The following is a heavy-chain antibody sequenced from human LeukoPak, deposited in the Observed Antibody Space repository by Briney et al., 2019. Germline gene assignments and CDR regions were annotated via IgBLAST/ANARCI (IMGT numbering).Heavy chain of an antibody. CDR1: GYIFTTYD. J-gene: IGHJ5*02. Sequence: ASVKVSCKASGYIFTTYDIGWVRQATGQGLEWMGWLNPNSGNAGYAQKFQGRVTISRNTSISTAYMELSSLRSDDTAIYYCARRKFLGWFDPLGQGTLVNVSS. V-gene: IGHV1-8*03. CDR2: LNPNSGNA. D-gene: IGHD7-27*01. CDR3: ARRKFLGWFDP.